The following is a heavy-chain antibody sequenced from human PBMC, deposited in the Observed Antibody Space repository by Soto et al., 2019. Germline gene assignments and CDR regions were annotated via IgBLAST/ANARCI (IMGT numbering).Heavy chain of an antibody. V-gene: IGHV3-20*04. CDR2: INWNGGST. CDR3: ARDPLYYYDSSGYYDY. J-gene: IGHJ4*02. D-gene: IGHD3-22*01. Sequence: EVQLVESGGGVVRPGGSLRLSCAASGFTFDDYGMSWVRQAPGKGLEWVSGINWNGGSTGYADSVKGRFTISRDNAKNSLYLQRNSLRAEDTALYYCARDPLYYYDSSGYYDYWGQGTLVTVSS. CDR1: GFTFDDYG.